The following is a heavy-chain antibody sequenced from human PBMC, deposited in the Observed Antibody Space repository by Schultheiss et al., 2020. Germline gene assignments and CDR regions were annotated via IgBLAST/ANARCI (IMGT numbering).Heavy chain of an antibody. CDR1: GFTVSSNY. Sequence: CGSLRLSCAASGFTVSSNYMSWVRQAPGKGLEWVSVIYSGGSTYYADSVKGRFTISRDNSKNTLYLQMNSLRAEDTAVYYCARDSSKLGFDPWGQGTLVTVSS. CDR3: ARDSSKLGFDP. CDR2: IYSGGST. D-gene: IGHD1-1*01. J-gene: IGHJ5*02. V-gene: IGHV3-66*01.